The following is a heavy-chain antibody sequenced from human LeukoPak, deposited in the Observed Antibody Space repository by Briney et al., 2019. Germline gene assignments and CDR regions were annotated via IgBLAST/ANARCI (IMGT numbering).Heavy chain of an antibody. Sequence: SETLSLTCTVSGGSISSRSYYWGWIRQPPGKGLEWIGSIYYSGSTYYNPSLKSRVTISVDTSKNQFSLKLSSVTAADTAVYYCARHASSSSWYDYWGQGTLVTVSS. CDR1: GGSISSRSYY. CDR2: IYYSGST. D-gene: IGHD6-13*01. CDR3: ARHASSSSWYDY. J-gene: IGHJ4*02. V-gene: IGHV4-39*01.